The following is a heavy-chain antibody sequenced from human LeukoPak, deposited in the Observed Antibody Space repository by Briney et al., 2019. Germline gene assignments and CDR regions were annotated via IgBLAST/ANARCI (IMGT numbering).Heavy chain of an antibody. J-gene: IGHJ3*02. CDR2: FDPEDGET. CDR3: ATAGIVVVVAEDTNAFDI. V-gene: IGHV1-24*01. CDR1: GYTLTELS. Sequence: ASVKVSCKVSGYTLTELSMHWVRQAPGKGLEWMGGFDPEDGETIYAQKFQGRVTMTEDTSTDTAYMELSSLRSEDTAVYYCATAGIVVVVAEDTNAFDIWGQGTMVTVSS. D-gene: IGHD2-15*01.